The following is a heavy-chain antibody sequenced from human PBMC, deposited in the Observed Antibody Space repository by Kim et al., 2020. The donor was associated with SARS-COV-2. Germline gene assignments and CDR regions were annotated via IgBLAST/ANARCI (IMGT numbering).Heavy chain of an antibody. CDR2: K. V-gene: IGHV3-33*01. CDR3: ARGGSTGAFDI. Sequence: KYYADSGKGRFTISSDNSKNTLYLQMNSLRAEYTAVYYCARGGSTGAFDIWGQGTMVTVSS. J-gene: IGHJ3*02.